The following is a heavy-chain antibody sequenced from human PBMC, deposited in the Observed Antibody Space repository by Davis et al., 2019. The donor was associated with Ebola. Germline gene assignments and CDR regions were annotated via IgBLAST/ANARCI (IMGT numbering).Heavy chain of an antibody. V-gene: IGHV3-7*01. J-gene: IGHJ6*02. CDR2: IKQDGSEK. Sequence: GESLKISCAASGFTLSYYSMNWVRQAPGKGLEWVANIKQDGSEKYYVDSVKGRFTISRDNAKNSLYLQMNSLRAEDTAVYYCARDPYYYGMDVWGQGTTVTVSS. CDR1: GFTLSYYS. CDR3: ARDPYYYGMDV.